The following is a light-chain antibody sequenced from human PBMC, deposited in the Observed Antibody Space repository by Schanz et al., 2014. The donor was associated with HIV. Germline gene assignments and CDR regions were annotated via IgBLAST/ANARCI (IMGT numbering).Light chain of an antibody. CDR3: SSYVSGSTYV. Sequence: QSALSQPASVSGAPGQSITISCAGTDYDIGCYYRVSWYQYHPGRVPKVIIFGVTNRPSGVSGRFSGFKSGHTASLTISGLQVEDEAEYYCSSYVSGSTYVFGSGTKLTVL. J-gene: IGLJ1*01. CDR1: DYDIGCYYR. V-gene: IGLV2-14*03. CDR2: GVT.